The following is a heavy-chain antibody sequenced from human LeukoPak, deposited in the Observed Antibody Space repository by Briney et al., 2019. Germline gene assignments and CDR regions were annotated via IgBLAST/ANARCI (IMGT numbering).Heavy chain of an antibody. D-gene: IGHD4-17*01. J-gene: IGHJ6*02. CDR1: GFTFSNVW. CDR2: IKSKTDGGTT. V-gene: IGHV3-15*01. CDR3: TTHGDYYYYGMDV. Sequence: GGSLRLSCAVSGFTFSNVWMSWVRQAPGKGLEWVGRIKSKTDGGTTDYAAPVKGRFTISRDDSKNTLYLQMNSLKTEDTAVYYCTTHGDYYYYGMDVWGQGTTVTVSS.